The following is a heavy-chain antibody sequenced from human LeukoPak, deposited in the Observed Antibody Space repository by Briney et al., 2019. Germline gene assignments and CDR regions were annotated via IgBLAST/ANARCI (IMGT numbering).Heavy chain of an antibody. CDR2: ISSSSSYI. CDR3: ARALDGYNEDY. Sequence: GGSLRLSCAASGFSFSTYRMNWVRQAPGKGLEWVSSISSSSSYIYHADSLKGRFTISRDNAKNSLYLQMNSLRAEDTAVYYCARALDGYNEDYWGQGTLVTVSS. J-gene: IGHJ4*02. V-gene: IGHV3-21*01. D-gene: IGHD5-24*01. CDR1: GFSFSTYR.